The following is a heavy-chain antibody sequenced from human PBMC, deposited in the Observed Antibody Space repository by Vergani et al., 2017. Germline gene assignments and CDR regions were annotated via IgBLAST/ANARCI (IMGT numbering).Heavy chain of an antibody. Sequence: EMQLLESGGGLEQPGGSLRLSCAASGFTFSSYAMSWVRQTPGEGLGWIARVDGNIDNTDRTFYADSVGGRFTISRDNSKNTIFLQMNSMRAEDTAVYYCAKDDAVAGGYLDSWGQGTLVTVSS. CDR2: NIDNTDRT. V-gene: IGHV3-23*01. CDR3: AKDDAVAGGYLDS. J-gene: IGHJ4*02. CDR1: GFTFSSYA. D-gene: IGHD6-19*01.